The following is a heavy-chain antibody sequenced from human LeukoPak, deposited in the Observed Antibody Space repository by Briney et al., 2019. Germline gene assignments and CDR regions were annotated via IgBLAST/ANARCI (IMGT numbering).Heavy chain of an antibody. CDR1: GGSISSGGYY. V-gene: IGHV4-31*03. Sequence: PSQTLSLTCTVSGGSISSGGYYWSWIRQHPGRGLEWIGYIYYSGSTYYNPSLKSRVTISVDTSKNQFSLKLSSVTAADTAVYYCARGRNLYDFWSGYISWGQGTLVTVSS. CDR3: ARGRNLYDFWSGYIS. D-gene: IGHD3-3*01. CDR2: IYYSGST. J-gene: IGHJ4*02.